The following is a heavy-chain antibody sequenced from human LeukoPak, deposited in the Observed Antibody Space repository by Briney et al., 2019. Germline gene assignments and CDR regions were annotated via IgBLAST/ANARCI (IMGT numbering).Heavy chain of an antibody. CDR1: GFTFSSYG. CDR3: AEDPSTLTIRDDY. V-gene: IGHV3-23*01. D-gene: IGHD5-24*01. CDR2: ISGSGGST. Sequence: GGTLRLSCAASGFTFSSYGMSWVRQAPGKGLEWVSAISGSGGSTYYADSVKGRFTISRDNSKNKLFLLMSTLRADDTAIYYCAEDPSTLTIRDDYWGQGTLVTVSS. J-gene: IGHJ4*02.